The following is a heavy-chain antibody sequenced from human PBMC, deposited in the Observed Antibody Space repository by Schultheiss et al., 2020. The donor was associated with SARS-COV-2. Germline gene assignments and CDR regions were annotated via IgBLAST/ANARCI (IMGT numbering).Heavy chain of an antibody. CDR1: GFSLFNYA. CDR3: AKDIGETIGGFDY. CDR2: ISGVGTT. D-gene: IGHD3-16*01. Sequence: GGSLRLSCAASGFSLFNYAVNWVRRAPGKGLEWVAAISGVGTTNYAGSLMGRVIISRDTSRNTVHLQMNNLRVEDTAVYYCAKDIGETIGGFDYWGRGILVTVSS. J-gene: IGHJ4*01. V-gene: IGHV3-23*01.